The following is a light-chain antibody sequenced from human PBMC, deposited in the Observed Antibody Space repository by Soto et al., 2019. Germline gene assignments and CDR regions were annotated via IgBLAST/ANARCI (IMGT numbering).Light chain of an antibody. J-gene: IGKJ4*01. Sequence: IQLTQSPSSLSASVGDRVTITCRASRGINTYLALYQQKPGKAPKLLIYAASTLQSGVPSRFSGSGSGTDFTLTISSLQPEDFATYYCQQLNGYPLTFGGGTKVDIK. CDR1: RGINTY. CDR3: QQLNGYPLT. CDR2: AAS. V-gene: IGKV1-9*01.